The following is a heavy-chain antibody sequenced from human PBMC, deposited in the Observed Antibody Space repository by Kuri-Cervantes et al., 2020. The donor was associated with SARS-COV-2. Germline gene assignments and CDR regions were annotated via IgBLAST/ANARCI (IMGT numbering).Heavy chain of an antibody. V-gene: IGHV4-61*01. Sequence: SETLSLTCTASGGSVSSGSYCWSWIRQPPGKGLEWIGYIYYSGSTNYNPSLKSRVTISVDTSKNQFSLKLSSVTAADTAVYYCARDGRYGELNWFDPWGQGTLVTVSS. J-gene: IGHJ5*02. CDR3: ARDGRYGELNWFDP. CDR2: IYYSGST. CDR1: GGSVSSGSYC. D-gene: IGHD4-17*01.